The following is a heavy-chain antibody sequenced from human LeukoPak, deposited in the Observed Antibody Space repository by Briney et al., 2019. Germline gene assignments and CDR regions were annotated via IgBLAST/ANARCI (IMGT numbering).Heavy chain of an antibody. D-gene: IGHD2-2*02. Sequence: PGGSLRLSCAASGFRFRDYWMDWLRQAPGMGLEWVASIKPDGSQRDYADSVKGRFTISRDNSKNTLYLQMNSLRAEDTAVYYCAKCSSTSCYIFDYWGQGTLVTVSS. CDR2: IKPDGSQR. CDR1: GFRFRDYW. V-gene: IGHV3-7*03. CDR3: AKCSSTSCYIFDY. J-gene: IGHJ4*02.